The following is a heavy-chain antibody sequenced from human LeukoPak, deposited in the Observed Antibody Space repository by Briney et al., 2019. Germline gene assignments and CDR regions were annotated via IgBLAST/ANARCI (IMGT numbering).Heavy chain of an antibody. V-gene: IGHV1-2*02. J-gene: IGHJ6*03. D-gene: IGHD3-10*01. CDR3: ARSRGPDYYGSGSDFDYYYYYMDV. CDR2: INPNSGGT. CDR1: GYTFTSYY. Sequence: ASVKVSCKASGYTFTSYYMHWVRQAPGQGLEWMGWINPNSGGTKYVQKFQARVTMTRDTSISTAYMELSRLRSDDTAVYYCARSRGPDYYGSGSDFDYYYYYMDVWGKGTTVTISS.